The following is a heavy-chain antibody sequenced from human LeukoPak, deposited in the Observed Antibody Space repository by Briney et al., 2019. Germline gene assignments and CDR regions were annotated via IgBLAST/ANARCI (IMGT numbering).Heavy chain of an antibody. D-gene: IGHD3-22*01. Sequence: GSLRLSCAASRFTFDDYIMHWVRQAPRKGLEWVSLISWDGETTYYADSVKGRFTTSRDNSKNSLYLQTNSLRSEDTALYYCAKARGLIGGAFDIWGQGTMVTVSS. CDR2: ISWDGETT. CDR3: AKARGLIGGAFDI. CDR1: RFTFDDYI. V-gene: IGHV3-43*01. J-gene: IGHJ3*02.